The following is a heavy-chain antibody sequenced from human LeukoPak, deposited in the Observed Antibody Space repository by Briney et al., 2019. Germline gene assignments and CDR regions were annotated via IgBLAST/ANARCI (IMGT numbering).Heavy chain of an antibody. V-gene: IGHV3-9*01. CDR2: ISWNRNTI. D-gene: IGHD2-2*01. J-gene: IGHJ4*02. CDR1: GFTFDDYA. Sequence: GGSLRLSCVASGFTFDDYAMHWVRQAPGKGLEWVSGISWNRNTIAYADSVKGRFTISSDNAKNSLYLQMNSLRVEDTALYYCAYVGSTGCWGQGTLVTVSS. CDR3: AYVGSTGC.